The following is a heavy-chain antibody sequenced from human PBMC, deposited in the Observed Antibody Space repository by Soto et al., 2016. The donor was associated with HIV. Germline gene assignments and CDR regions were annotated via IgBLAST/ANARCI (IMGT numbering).Heavy chain of an antibody. V-gene: IGHV3-15*01. Sequence: EVQLVESGGGLVKPGGSLRLSCAASGFTFTNAWMSWVRQAPGKGLEWVGRIKSKTDSGTTDYAAPVKGRFIISRDDYKKHANICKMKSLKIEDTAVYYCTTDSYGDYTWWFDPWGQGTLVAVSS. D-gene: IGHD4-17*01. CDR2: IKSKTDSGTT. J-gene: IGHJ5*02. CDR3: TTDSYGDYTWWFDP. CDR1: GFTFTNAW.